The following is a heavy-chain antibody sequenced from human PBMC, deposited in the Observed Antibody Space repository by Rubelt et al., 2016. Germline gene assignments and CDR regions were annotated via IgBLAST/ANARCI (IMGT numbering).Heavy chain of an antibody. V-gene: IGHV4-4*07. CDR1: GASMNSHY. J-gene: IGHJ6*02. Sequence: VQLQESGPGLVKPTETLSLTCTVSGASMNSHYWNWIRQPAGKGLEWIGRIHTSGSTNYNPSFKSRVTMSVDTSKSQFSLKLSSVTAADTAVYYCARPLGFNYYNGMDVWGQGTTVTVSS. CDR2: IHTSGST. CDR3: ARPLGFNYYNGMDV.